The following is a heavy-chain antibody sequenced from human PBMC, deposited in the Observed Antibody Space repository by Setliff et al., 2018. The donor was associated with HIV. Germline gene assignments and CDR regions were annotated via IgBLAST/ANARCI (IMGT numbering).Heavy chain of an antibody. Sequence: SETLSLTCTVSGGSISSYYWSWIRQPPGKGLEWIGYIYYSGSTNYSPSLKSRVTISLDTSKNQFSLKLTSVTAADTAVYYCARSGSYVGPIQHWGQGTLVTVSS. CDR2: IYYSGST. CDR1: GGSISSYY. J-gene: IGHJ1*01. CDR3: ARSGSYVGPIQH. D-gene: IGHD3-10*02. V-gene: IGHV4-59*12.